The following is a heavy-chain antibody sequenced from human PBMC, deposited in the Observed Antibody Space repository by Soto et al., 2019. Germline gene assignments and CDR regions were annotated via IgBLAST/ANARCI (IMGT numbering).Heavy chain of an antibody. CDR3: ARGPYCSGGSCYYGWFDP. Sequence: LSLTCAVYGGSFSGYYWSWIRQPPVKGLEWIGEINHSGSTNYNPSLKSRVTISVDTSKNQFSLKLSSVTAADTAVYYCARGPYCSGGSCYYGWFDPWGKGTLVTVSS. CDR1: GGSFSGYY. D-gene: IGHD2-15*01. J-gene: IGHJ5*02. V-gene: IGHV4-34*01. CDR2: INHSGST.